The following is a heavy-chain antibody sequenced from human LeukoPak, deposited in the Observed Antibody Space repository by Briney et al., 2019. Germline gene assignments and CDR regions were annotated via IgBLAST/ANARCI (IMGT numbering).Heavy chain of an antibody. V-gene: IGHV4-34*01. J-gene: IGHJ4*02. CDR1: GGSFSGYY. Sequence: SETLSLTCAVYGGSFSGYYWSWIRRPPGKGLEWIGEINHSGSTNYNPSLKSRVTISVDTSKNQFSLKLSSVTAADTAVYYCARGVRDSSGYYSQPYYFDYWGQGTLVTVSS. D-gene: IGHD3-22*01. CDR3: ARGVRDSSGYYSQPYYFDY. CDR2: INHSGST.